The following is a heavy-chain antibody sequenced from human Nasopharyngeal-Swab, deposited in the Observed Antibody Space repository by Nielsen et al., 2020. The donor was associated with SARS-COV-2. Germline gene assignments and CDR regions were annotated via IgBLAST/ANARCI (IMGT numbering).Heavy chain of an antibody. D-gene: IGHD3-3*01. J-gene: IGHJ4*01. Sequence: RQAPGKGLEWIGEINHRGSTNYNPSLKSRVTVSLDTSKNQFSLKVTSVTVADTAVYFCARDRGYDSWRGYWGRGYYFDDWGKGTLVTVSS. CDR2: INHRGST. V-gene: IGHV4-34*01. CDR3: ARDRGYDSWRGYWGRGYYFDD.